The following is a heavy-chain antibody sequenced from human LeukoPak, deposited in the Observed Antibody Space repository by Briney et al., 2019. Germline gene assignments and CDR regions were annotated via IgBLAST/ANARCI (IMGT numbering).Heavy chain of an antibody. D-gene: IGHD2-21*02. CDR2: IRGSGGST. Sequence: GGSLRLSCAASGFTFSSYAMSWVRQAPGKGLEWVSAIRGSGGSTYYADSVKGRFTISRDNSKNTLYLQMNSLRAEDTAVYYCAKSGGGDYKGNAFDIWGQGTMVTVSS. J-gene: IGHJ3*02. CDR1: GFTFSSYA. CDR3: AKSGGGDYKGNAFDI. V-gene: IGHV3-23*01.